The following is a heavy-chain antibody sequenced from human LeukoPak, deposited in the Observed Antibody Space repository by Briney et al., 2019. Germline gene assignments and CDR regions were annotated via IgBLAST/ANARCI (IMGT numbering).Heavy chain of an antibody. Sequence: GASVKVSCKASGGTFSSYAISWVRQAPGQGLEWMGRIIPIFGTANYAQKFQGRVTITTDESTSTAYMELSSLRSEDTAVYYCARDETYCSGGSCYSGGAFDIWGQGTMVTVSS. D-gene: IGHD2-15*01. CDR3: ARDETYCSGGSCYSGGAFDI. CDR1: GGTFSSYA. V-gene: IGHV1-69*05. CDR2: IIPIFGTA. J-gene: IGHJ3*02.